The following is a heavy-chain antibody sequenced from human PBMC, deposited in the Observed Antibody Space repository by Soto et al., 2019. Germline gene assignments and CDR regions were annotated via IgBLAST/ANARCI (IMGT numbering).Heavy chain of an antibody. CDR2: IIPIFGTA. V-gene: IGHV1-69*13. CDR3: ARDMNYYGSGSYLGSSIDP. J-gene: IGHJ5*02. D-gene: IGHD3-10*01. Sequence: SVKDSWKASGGTFISYAISWVRQAPGQGLEWMGGIIPIFGTANYAQKFQGRVTITADESTSTAYMELSSLRSEDTAVYYCARDMNYYGSGSYLGSSIDPWGQGTLVTVPS. CDR1: GGTFISYA.